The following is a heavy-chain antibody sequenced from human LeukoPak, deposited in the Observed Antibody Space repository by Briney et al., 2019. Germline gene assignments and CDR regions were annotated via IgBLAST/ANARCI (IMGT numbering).Heavy chain of an antibody. CDR2: IYHSGST. Sequence: SETLSPTCAVSGGSISSSNWWSWVRQPPGKGLEWIGEIYHSGSTNYNPSLKSRVTISVDKSKNQFSLKLSSVTAADTAVYYCARETYYDYVQYFQHWGQGTLVTVSS. CDR1: GGSISSSNW. D-gene: IGHD3-16*01. CDR3: ARETYYDYVQYFQH. J-gene: IGHJ1*01. V-gene: IGHV4-4*02.